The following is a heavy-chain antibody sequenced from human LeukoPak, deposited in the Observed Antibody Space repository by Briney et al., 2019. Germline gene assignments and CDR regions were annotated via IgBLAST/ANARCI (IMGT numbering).Heavy chain of an antibody. J-gene: IGHJ4*02. D-gene: IGHD1-26*01. CDR1: GFTVGTYY. Sequence: PGGPLRLSCAASGFTVGTYYMHWVRQAPGKGLLWVSRIKRDGTTSYADSVMGRFTISRDNAKNSLYLQMNSLRAEDTAVYYCASFYLYSGSYYWGQGTLVTVSS. CDR2: IKRDGTT. V-gene: IGHV3-74*01. CDR3: ASFYLYSGSYY.